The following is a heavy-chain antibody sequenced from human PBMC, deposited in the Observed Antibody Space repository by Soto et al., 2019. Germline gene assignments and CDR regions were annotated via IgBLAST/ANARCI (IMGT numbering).Heavy chain of an antibody. D-gene: IGHD3-22*01. V-gene: IGHV1-69*13. J-gene: IGHJ3*02. CDR3: ARPSYYYDSSGPWYHDAFDI. CDR2: IIPIFGTA. CDR1: GGTFSSYA. Sequence: ASVKVSCKASGGTFSSYAISWVRQAPGQGLEWMGGIIPIFGTANYAQKFQGRVTITADESTSTAYMELSSLRSEDTAVYYCARPSYYYDSSGPWYHDAFDIWGQGTMVTV.